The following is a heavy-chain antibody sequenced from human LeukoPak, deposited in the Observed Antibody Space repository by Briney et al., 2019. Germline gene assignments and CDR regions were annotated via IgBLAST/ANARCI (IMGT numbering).Heavy chain of an antibody. J-gene: IGHJ4*02. CDR1: GFTFSSYG. CDR3: AKHPYCSSTSCYFDY. D-gene: IGHD2-2*01. Sequence: GSLRLSCAASGFTFSSYGMHWVRQAPGKGLEWVAFIRYDGSNKYYADSVKGRFTISRDNSENTLYLQMNSLRAEDTAVHYCAKHPYCSSTSCYFDYWGQGTLVTVSS. V-gene: IGHV3-30*02. CDR2: IRYDGSNK.